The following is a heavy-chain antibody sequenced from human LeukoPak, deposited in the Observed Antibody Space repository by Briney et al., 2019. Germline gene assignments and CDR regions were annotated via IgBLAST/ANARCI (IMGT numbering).Heavy chain of an antibody. CDR2: IYYSGST. V-gene: IGHV4-59*01. CDR1: GGSISSYY. J-gene: IGHJ6*03. Sequence: SETLSLTCTVSGGSISSYYWSWIRQPPGKGLEWIGYIYYSGSTNYNPSLKSRVTISVDTSKNQFSLKLSSVTAADTAVYYCARVEGYYYYYMDVWGKGTTVTVSS. CDR3: ARVEGYYYYYMDV. D-gene: IGHD3-3*01.